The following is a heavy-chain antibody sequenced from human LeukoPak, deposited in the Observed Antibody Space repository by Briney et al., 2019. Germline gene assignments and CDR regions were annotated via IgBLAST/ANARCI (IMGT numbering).Heavy chain of an antibody. CDR3: ARDYEYQLLL. D-gene: IGHD2-2*01. Sequence: ASVKVPCKASGYTFTSYYMHWVRQAPGQGLEWMGIINPSGGSTSYAQKFQGRVTMTRDTSTSTVYMKLSSLRSEDTAVYHCARDYEYQLLLWGQGTLVTVSS. CDR2: INPSGGST. J-gene: IGHJ4*02. CDR1: GYTFTSYY. V-gene: IGHV1-46*01.